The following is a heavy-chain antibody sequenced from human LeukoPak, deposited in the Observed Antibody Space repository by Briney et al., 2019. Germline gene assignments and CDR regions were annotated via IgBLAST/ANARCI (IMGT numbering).Heavy chain of an antibody. CDR3: ARSDSSGWYGEYYYYMDV. Sequence: GGSLRLSCAASGFTFSSHWMSWVRQAPGKGLEWVANIKHDGSEKDYVDSVEGRFTISRDNVKNSLYQQMDSLRAEDTAVYYCARSDSSGWYGEYYYYMDVWGKGTTVTVSS. J-gene: IGHJ6*03. CDR1: GFTFSSHW. D-gene: IGHD6-19*01. CDR2: IKHDGSEK. V-gene: IGHV3-7*01.